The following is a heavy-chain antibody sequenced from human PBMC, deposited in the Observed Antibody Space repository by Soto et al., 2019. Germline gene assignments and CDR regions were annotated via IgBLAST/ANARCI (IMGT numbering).Heavy chain of an antibody. D-gene: IGHD3-22*01. CDR1: GGSVSSETYY. J-gene: IGHJ4*02. CDR3: ARGPTYAYDSGGEDYFDF. V-gene: IGHV4-61*03. CDR2: IYYSGST. Sequence: KTSETLSLTCTVSGGSVSSETYYWSWIRQPPGQRLEWIGYIYYSGSTNYNPSLKSRVTISVDTSKNHCSRKLSSVTAADTAVYYCARGPTYAYDSGGEDYFDFWGQGTLVTVSS.